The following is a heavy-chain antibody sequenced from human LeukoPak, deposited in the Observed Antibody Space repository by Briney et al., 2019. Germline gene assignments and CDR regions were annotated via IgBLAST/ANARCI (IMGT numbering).Heavy chain of an antibody. J-gene: IGHJ3*02. CDR1: GGSISSGGYY. D-gene: IGHD3-22*01. Sequence: SRTLSLTCTVSGGSISSGGYYWSWIRQHPGKGLEWIGYIYYSGSTYYNPSLKSRVTISVDTSKNQFSLKLSSVTAADTAVYYCARGRRPSSGYYSVGDAFDIWGQGTMVTVSS. CDR3: ARGRRPSSGYYSVGDAFDI. CDR2: IYYSGST. V-gene: IGHV4-31*03.